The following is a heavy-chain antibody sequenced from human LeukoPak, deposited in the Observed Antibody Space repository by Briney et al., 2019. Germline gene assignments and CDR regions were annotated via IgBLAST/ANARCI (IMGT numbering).Heavy chain of an antibody. J-gene: IGHJ3*02. Sequence: GASVKVSCKASGGTFTSYAISWVRQAPGQGLEWMGRIIPILGIANYAQKFQGRVTITADKSTSTAYMELSSLRSEDTAVYFLASSGSYYGPDAFDIWGQGTMVTVSS. CDR1: GGTFTSYA. CDR3: ASSGSYYGPDAFDI. V-gene: IGHV1-69*04. D-gene: IGHD1-26*01. CDR2: IIPILGIA.